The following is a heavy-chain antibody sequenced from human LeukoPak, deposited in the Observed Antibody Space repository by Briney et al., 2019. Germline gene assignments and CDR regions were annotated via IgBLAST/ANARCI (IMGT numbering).Heavy chain of an antibody. CDR2: INWNGGST. Sequence: GGSLRLSCAASGFTFSKYWLHWVRQPPGRGLEWVSGINWNGGSTGYADSVKGRFTISRDNAKNSLYLQMNSLRAEDTALYHCARAPAGGMFLYYFDYWGQGTLVTVSS. V-gene: IGHV3-20*01. CDR3: ARAPAGGMFLYYFDY. J-gene: IGHJ4*02. CDR1: GFTFSKYW. D-gene: IGHD3-10*02.